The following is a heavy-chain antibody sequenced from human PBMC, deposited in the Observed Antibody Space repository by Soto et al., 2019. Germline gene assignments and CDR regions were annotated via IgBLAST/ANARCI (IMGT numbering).Heavy chain of an antibody. CDR2: IWYDGSNK. CDR1: GFNFGSYG. V-gene: IGHV3-33*01. D-gene: IGHD1-26*01. J-gene: IGHJ5*02. Sequence: GGSLRLSCAAPGFNFGSYGMHWVLQAPGKELEWVAVIWYDGSNKYYADSVKGRFTISRDNSKNTLYLQMNSLRAEDTAVYYCASGYIVGATIGWFDPWGQGTLVTVFS. CDR3: ASGYIVGATIGWFDP.